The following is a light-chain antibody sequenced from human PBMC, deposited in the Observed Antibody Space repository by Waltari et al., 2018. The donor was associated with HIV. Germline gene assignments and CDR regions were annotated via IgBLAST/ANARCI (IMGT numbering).Light chain of an antibody. J-gene: IGKJ1*01. CDR3: QQYKSWPRT. CDR1: QSVSNS. CDR2: GSS. V-gene: IGKV3-15*01. Sequence: EIVMTQSPATLSVSTGGRATLSCRSSQSVSNSLVWYQQRPGQAPRLLIYGSSTRATGIPSRFSGSGSGTEFTLTINSLQSEGFAVYYCQQYKSWPRTFGQGTKVEVK.